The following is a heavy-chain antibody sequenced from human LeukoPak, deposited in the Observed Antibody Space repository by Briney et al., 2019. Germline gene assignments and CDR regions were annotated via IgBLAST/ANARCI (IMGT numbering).Heavy chain of an antibody. J-gene: IGHJ4*02. V-gene: IGHV4-38-2*02. CDR3: ARAGWYTLDN. CDR1: GYSISSGYY. D-gene: IGHD2-15*01. Sequence: PSETLSLTCTVSGYSISSGYYWGWIRQPPGKGLEWIGSIYHSGSTYYNPSLKSRVTISVDTSKNQFSLKLSSVTAADTAVYYCARAGWYTLDNWGQGTLVTVSS. CDR2: IYHSGST.